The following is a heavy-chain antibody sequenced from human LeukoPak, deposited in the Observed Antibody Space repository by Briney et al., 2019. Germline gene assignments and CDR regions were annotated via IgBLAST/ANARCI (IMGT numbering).Heavy chain of an antibody. Sequence: GGPLRLSCAASGFTFSSYSMNWVRQAPGKGLEWVSSISSSSSYIYYADSVKGRFTISRDNAKNSLYLQMNSLRAEDTAVYYCARDRRAYVATMDYWGQGTLVTVSS. CDR1: GFTFSSYS. V-gene: IGHV3-21*01. J-gene: IGHJ4*02. CDR2: ISSSSSYI. CDR3: ARDRRAYVATMDY. D-gene: IGHD5-24*01.